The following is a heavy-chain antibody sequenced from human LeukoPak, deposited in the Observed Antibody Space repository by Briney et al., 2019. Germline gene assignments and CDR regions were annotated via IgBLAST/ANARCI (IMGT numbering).Heavy chain of an antibody. V-gene: IGHV4-38-2*01. CDR1: DYSISSGNY. J-gene: IGHJ4*02. D-gene: IGHD3-22*01. Sequence: SETLSLTCAVSDYSISSGNYWGWIRQPPGKGLEWIGSVYHSGSTHYSPSLKSRVTTAVDTSKNQFSLKLSSVTAADTAVYYCARNDSSGYFDYWGQGTLVTVSS. CDR2: VYHSGST. CDR3: ARNDSSGYFDY.